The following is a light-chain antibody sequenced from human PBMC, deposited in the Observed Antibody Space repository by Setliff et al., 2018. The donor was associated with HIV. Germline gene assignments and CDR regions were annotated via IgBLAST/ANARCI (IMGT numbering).Light chain of an antibody. Sequence: QSVLTQPRSVSGSPGQSVTISCTGTSSDVGGYNYVSWYQQHPGKAPKLMIYDVSKRPSGVPNRFSGSKSGNTASLTISGLQAEDEAYYCSSYAGSYTFVFGTGTKVTVL. CDR3: SSYAGSYTFV. CDR2: DVS. J-gene: IGLJ1*01. CDR1: SSDVGGYNY. V-gene: IGLV2-11*01.